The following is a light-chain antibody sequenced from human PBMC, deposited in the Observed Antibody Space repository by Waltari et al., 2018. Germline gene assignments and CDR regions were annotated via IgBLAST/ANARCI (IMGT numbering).Light chain of an antibody. CDR1: SGHSSYA. CDR2: LKSDGRH. J-gene: IGLJ3*02. CDR3: QTWGSDIGVV. V-gene: IGLV4-69*01. Sequence: QVVLTQSPSASAFLGASVKLICTLSSGHSSYAITWHQQEPEKGPRYLMKLKSDGRHTKGDGFPVRFSGSSSGAERYLTIAGRQPEDEADYYCQTWGSDIGVVFGGGTKLTVL.